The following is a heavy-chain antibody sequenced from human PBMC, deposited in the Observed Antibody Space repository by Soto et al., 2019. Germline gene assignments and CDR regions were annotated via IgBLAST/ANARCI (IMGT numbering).Heavy chain of an antibody. CDR1: SGSISSSNW. Sequence: SETLSLTCAVSSGSISSSNWWSWVRQPPGKGLEWIGEIYHSGSTNYNPSLKSRVTISVDKSKNQFSLKLSSATAADTAVYYCARAIYGSGSYLTNWGQGTLVTVS. J-gene: IGHJ4*02. V-gene: IGHV4-4*02. CDR3: ARAIYGSGSYLTN. D-gene: IGHD3-10*01. CDR2: IYHSGST.